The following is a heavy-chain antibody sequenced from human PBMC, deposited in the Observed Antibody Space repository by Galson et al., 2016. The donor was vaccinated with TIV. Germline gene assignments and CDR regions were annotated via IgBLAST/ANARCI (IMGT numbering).Heavy chain of an antibody. D-gene: IGHD3-22*01. J-gene: IGHJ4*02. CDR2: VYSDGST. Sequence: SLRLSCAASGLTVSTNYMSWVRQAPGKGLEWVSLVYSDGSTYYADSVTGRFSISRDNSKNTVYLQLNSLSAEDTAVYYCARSYDSRGNRGRFDHWGQGTLVTVSS. CDR1: GLTVSTNY. V-gene: IGHV3-53*01. CDR3: ARSYDSRGNRGRFDH.